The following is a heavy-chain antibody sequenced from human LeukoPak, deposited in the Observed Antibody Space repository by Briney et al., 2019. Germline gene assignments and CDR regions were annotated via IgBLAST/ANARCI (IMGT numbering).Heavy chain of an antibody. CDR1: GGSISSYY. CDR3: ARGGSSGYYYG. CDR2: LYTSGST. V-gene: IGHV4-4*07. J-gene: IGHJ4*02. D-gene: IGHD3-22*01. Sequence: SETLSLTCTVSGGSISSYYWGWIRQPAGKGLEWIGRLYTSGSTNYNPSLKSRVTMSADTSKNQFSLKLTSMTAADTAVYYCARGGSSGYYYGWGQGTLVTVSS.